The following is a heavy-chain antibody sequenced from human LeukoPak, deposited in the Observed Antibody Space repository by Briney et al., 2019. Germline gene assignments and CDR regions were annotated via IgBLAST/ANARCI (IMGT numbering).Heavy chain of an antibody. CDR3: AKSPYYDSSGDAFEI. V-gene: IGHV3-23*01. Sequence: GGSLRLSCAASGFTFSEYAMDWVRQAPGKAPEWVSAISASLSNTYYADSVKGRFTISRDNSENTLYLQMDSLRAEDTAVYYCAKSPYYDSSGDAFEIWGQGTMVTVSS. J-gene: IGHJ3*02. CDR2: ISASLSNT. D-gene: IGHD3-22*01. CDR1: GFTFSEYA.